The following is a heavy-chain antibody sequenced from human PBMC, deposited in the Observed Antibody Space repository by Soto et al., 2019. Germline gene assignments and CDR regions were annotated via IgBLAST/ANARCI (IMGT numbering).Heavy chain of an antibody. CDR1: GGSFSGYY. J-gene: IGHJ4*02. V-gene: IGHV4-34*01. CDR3: ASSSGSFGSGYRAPTLTALDY. D-gene: IGHD3-3*01. Sequence: SETLSLTCAVYGGSFSGYYWSWIRQPPGKGLEWIGEINHSGSTNYNPSLKSRVTISVDTSKNQFSLKLSSVTAADTAVYYCASSSGSFGSGYRAPTLTALDYWGQGPRVTASS. CDR2: INHSGST.